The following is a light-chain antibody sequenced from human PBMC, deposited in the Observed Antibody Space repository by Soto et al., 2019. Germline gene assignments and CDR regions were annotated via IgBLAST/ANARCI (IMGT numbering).Light chain of an antibody. CDR1: QSLLYSNGYNY. CDR3: MQSLQTPLYT. Sequence: DIVMTQSPLSLPVTPGEPASISCRSSQSLLYSNGYNYLDWYLQKPGQSPLLLIYLGSNRASGVPDRFSGSGSGTNFTLKISRVEAEDVGVYYCMQSLQTPLYTFGQGTKLEIK. V-gene: IGKV2-28*01. CDR2: LGS. J-gene: IGKJ2*01.